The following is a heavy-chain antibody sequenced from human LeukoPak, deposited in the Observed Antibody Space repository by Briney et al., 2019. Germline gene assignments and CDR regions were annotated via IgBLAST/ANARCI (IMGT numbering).Heavy chain of an antibody. V-gene: IGHV3-74*01. D-gene: IGHD3/OR15-3a*01. Sequence: GGSLRLSCAASGFTFSSYWMHWVRHAPGKGLVWVSRINSDGSSTSYADSVKGRFTISRDNAKNTLYLQMNSLRAEDTAVYYCAREGDWAPDDAFDIWGQGTMVTVSS. CDR2: INSDGSST. J-gene: IGHJ3*02. CDR1: GFTFSSYW. CDR3: AREGDWAPDDAFDI.